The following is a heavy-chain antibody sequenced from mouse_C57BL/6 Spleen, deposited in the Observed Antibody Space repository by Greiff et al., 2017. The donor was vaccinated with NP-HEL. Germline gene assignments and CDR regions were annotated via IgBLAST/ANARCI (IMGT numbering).Heavy chain of an antibody. V-gene: IGHV5-17*01. J-gene: IGHJ2*01. Sequence: EVQLVESGGGLVKPGGSLKLSCAASGFTFSDYGMHWVRQAPEKGLEWVAYISSGSSTIYYADTVKGRFTISRDNAKKTLFLQMTSLRSEDTAMYYCARGFITTVVFDYWGQGTTLTVSS. D-gene: IGHD1-1*01. CDR2: ISSGSSTI. CDR1: GFTFSDYG. CDR3: ARGFITTVVFDY.